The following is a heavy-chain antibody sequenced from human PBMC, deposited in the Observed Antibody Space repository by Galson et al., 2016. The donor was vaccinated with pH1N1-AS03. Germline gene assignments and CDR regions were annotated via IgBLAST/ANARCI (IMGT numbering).Heavy chain of an antibody. D-gene: IGHD5-24*01. Sequence: SLRLSCAASGFPFKNAWLTWVRQSPGKGLEWVGRIKSKTDGGTTDYAAPVKGRFTISRDDSKNTMYLEMNSLKTEDTATYYCNTMGVGDGHTYDYWGQGTLLTVSS. CDR3: NTMGVGDGHTYDY. J-gene: IGHJ4*02. CDR1: GFPFKNAW. CDR2: IKSKTDGGTT. V-gene: IGHV3-15*01.